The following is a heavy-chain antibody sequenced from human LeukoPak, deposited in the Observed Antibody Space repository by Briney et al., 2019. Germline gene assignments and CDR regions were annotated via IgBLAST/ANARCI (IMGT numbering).Heavy chain of an antibody. CDR1: GGSISSSSYY. D-gene: IGHD5-24*01. CDR2: IYYSGST. Sequence: PSETLSLTCTVPGGSISSSSYYWGWIRQPPGKGLEWIGSIYYSGSTYYNPSLKSRVTISVDTSKNQFSLKLSSVTAADTAVYYCARWLQLTHYFDYWGQGTLVTVSS. V-gene: IGHV4-39*01. J-gene: IGHJ4*02. CDR3: ARWLQLTHYFDY.